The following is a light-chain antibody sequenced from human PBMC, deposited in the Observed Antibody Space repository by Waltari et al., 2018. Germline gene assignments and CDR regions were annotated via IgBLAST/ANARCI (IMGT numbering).Light chain of an antibody. V-gene: IGKV1-39*01. CDR2: AAS. J-gene: IGKJ4*01. CDR1: QNINIF. Sequence: DIQMTQSPSSLSASVGDRVTITCRASQNINIFLSWYKQRPGRAPRLLIYAASSLHSGDPPRFSGSVAQTDFTLTIASLQPEDFATYYCQQSDTFFALTFGGGTKVEI. CDR3: QQSDTFFALT.